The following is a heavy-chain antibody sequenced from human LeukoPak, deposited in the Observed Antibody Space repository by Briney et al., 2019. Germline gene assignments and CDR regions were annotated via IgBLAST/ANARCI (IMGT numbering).Heavy chain of an antibody. D-gene: IGHD3-22*01. CDR3: AKVMQGYYDSSGYSFDY. J-gene: IGHJ4*02. V-gene: IGHV3-23*01. CDR2: ISGSGVST. Sequence: GGSLRLSCAASGFTFSSYAMSWVRQAPGKGLEWVSAISGSGVSTYYADSVKGRFTISRDNSKNTLYLQMNSLRAEDTAVYYCAKVMQGYYDSSGYSFDYWGQGTLVTVSS. CDR1: GFTFSSYA.